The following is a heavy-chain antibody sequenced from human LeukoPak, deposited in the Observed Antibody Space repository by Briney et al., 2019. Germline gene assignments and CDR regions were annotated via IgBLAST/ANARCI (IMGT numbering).Heavy chain of an antibody. V-gene: IGHV3-66*01. CDR3: ARDVAYYYDRNYD. J-gene: IGHJ4*02. CDR1: GFTVSSNY. Sequence: PGGSLRLSCAASGFTVSSNYMSWVRQAPGKGLEWVSVIYSGGSTYYADSVKGRFTISRDNSKNTLYLQMNSLRAEDTAVYYCARDVAYYYDRNYDWGQGTLVTVSS. D-gene: IGHD3-22*01. CDR2: IYSGGST.